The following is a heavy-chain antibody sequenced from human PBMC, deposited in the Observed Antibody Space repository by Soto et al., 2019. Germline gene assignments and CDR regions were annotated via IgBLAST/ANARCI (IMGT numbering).Heavy chain of an antibody. V-gene: IGHV3-30*03. CDR3: ARGGYGGNEPYRAPPFDY. CDR2: ISYDGSNK. J-gene: IGHJ4*02. Sequence: GGSLRLSCAASGFTFSSYGMHWVRQAPGKGLEWVAVISYDGSNKYYADSVKGRFTISRDNSKNTLYLQMNSLRAEDTAVYYCARGGYGGNEPYRAPPFDYWGQGTLVTVSS. D-gene: IGHD4-17*01. CDR1: GFTFSSYG.